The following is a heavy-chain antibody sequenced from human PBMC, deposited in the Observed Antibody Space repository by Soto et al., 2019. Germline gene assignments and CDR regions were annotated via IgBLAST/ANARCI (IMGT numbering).Heavy chain of an antibody. V-gene: IGHV4-34*01. CDR2: IDKSGGRQSGST. D-gene: IGHD1-26*01. Sequence: QVQLHQWGTELLKPSETLSLTCAVDGGSFSGFYWNWIRQTPGKGLEWIGEIDKSGGRQSGSTNYNPSLARRVIISGHTSKHQSSPTWSSVTPADSALYYCARGLKVGTTIYWYFDLWGRGTLVTVSS. CDR1: GGSFSGFY. CDR3: ARGLKVGTTIYWYFDL. J-gene: IGHJ2*01.